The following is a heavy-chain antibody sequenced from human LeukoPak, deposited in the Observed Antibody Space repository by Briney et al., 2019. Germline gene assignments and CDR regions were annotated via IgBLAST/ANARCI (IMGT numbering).Heavy chain of an antibody. V-gene: IGHV4-59*12. CDR3: ARDKNYGDYRYYYYYGMDV. D-gene: IGHD4-17*01. Sequence: PSETLSLTCTVSGGSISSYYWSWIRQPPGKGLEWIGYIYYSGSTNYNPSLKSRVTISVDTSKNQFSLKLSSVTAADTAVYYCARDKNYGDYRYYYYYGMDVWGQGTTVTVPS. CDR2: IYYSGST. J-gene: IGHJ6*02. CDR1: GGSISSYY.